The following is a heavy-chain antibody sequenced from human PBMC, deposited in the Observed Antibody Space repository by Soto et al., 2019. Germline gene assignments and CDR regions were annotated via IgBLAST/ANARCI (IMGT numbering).Heavy chain of an antibody. D-gene: IGHD6-6*01. CDR1: GFTFSSYA. Sequence: EGQLLESGGGLVQPGESLRLSCAASGFTFSSYAMSWVRQAPGKGLEWVSVISGSDDSTDYADSVKGRFTISRDNSKNTLYLQMNSLRAEDTAVYYCAKRSSSSTFDYWGQGTLVTVSS. CDR3: AKRSSSSTFDY. CDR2: ISGSDDST. J-gene: IGHJ4*02. V-gene: IGHV3-23*01.